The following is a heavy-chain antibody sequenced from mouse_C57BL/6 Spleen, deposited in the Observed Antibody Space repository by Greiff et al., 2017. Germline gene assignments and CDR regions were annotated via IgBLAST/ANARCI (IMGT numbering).Heavy chain of an antibody. CDR1: GFTFSSYA. J-gene: IGHJ4*01. Sequence: EVKLVESGGGLVKPGGSLKLSCAASGFTFSSYAMSWVRQTPEKRLEWVATISDGGSYTYYPDNVKGRFTISRDNAKNNLYLQMSHLKSEDTAMYYCARERTGTVFYAIDYWGQGTSVTVSS. V-gene: IGHV5-4*01. D-gene: IGHD4-1*01. CDR2: ISDGGSYT. CDR3: ARERTGTVFYAIDY.